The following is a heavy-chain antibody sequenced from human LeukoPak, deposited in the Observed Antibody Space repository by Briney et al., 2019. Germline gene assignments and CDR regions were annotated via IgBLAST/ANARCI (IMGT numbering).Heavy chain of an antibody. CDR3: TTADDSL. Sequence: GGSLSLSCAASGFTFSKAWMTWVRQAPGKGLDWVGRIRSKTDGGTTEYAASVKGRLTISRDDSKNTLYLQTNSLETEDTAVYYCTTADDSLWGQGTMVTVSS. D-gene: IGHD5-18*01. CDR2: IRSKTDGGTT. CDR1: GFTFSKAW. V-gene: IGHV3-15*01. J-gene: IGHJ3*01.